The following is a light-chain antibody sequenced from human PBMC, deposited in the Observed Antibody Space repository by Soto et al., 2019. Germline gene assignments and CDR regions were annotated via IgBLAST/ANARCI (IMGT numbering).Light chain of an antibody. V-gene: IGLV2-14*03. CDR2: DVS. J-gene: IGLJ2*01. CDR3: SSYTTSSPHVF. Sequence: QSALTQPASVSGSPGQSITISCTGTSSDVGGYNYVSWYQQHPGKGPKLMIYDVSDRPSGVSNRFSGSKSGNTASLTISGLRAEDEADYYCSSYTTSSPHVFFGGGTKVTVL. CDR1: SSDVGGYNY.